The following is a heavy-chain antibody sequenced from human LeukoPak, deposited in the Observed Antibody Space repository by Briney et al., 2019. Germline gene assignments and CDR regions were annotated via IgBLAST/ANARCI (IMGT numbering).Heavy chain of an antibody. D-gene: IGHD1-26*01. CDR2: IYYSGST. Sequence: SQTLSLTCTVSGGSISSGGYYWSWIRQHPGKGLEWIGYIYYSGSTYYNPSLKSRVTISVDTSKNQFSLKLSSVTAADTAVYYCAREGYSGSYYDWFDPWGQGTLVTVSS. CDR1: GGSISSGGYY. J-gene: IGHJ5*02. V-gene: IGHV4-30-4*08. CDR3: AREGYSGSYYDWFDP.